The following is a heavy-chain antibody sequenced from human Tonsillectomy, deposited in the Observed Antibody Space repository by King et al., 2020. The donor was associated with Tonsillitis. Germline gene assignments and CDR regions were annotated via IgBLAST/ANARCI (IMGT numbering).Heavy chain of an antibody. CDR2: ISSSSSYI. Sequence: QLQESGGGLVKPGGSLRLSCAASGFTFTTYSMNWVRQAPGKGLEWVSSISSSSSYIYYADSVKGRFTISRDNAKNSLYLQMNRLRAEDTAVYYCARDYVDSSSSGTLGMDVWGQGTTVTVSS. CDR1: GFTFTTYS. J-gene: IGHJ6*02. V-gene: IGHV3-21*01. CDR3: ARDYVDSSSSGTLGMDV. D-gene: IGHD6-6*01.